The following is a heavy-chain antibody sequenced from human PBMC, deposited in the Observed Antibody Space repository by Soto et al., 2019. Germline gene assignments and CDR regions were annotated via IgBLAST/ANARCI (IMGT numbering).Heavy chain of an antibody. CDR3: AASCVGCGGFNYYGMDV. CDR1: GGSISSGGYY. Sequence: PSVTLSLTCTVSGGSISSGGYYWSWIRQHPGKGLEWIGYIYYSGSTYYNPSLKSRVTISVDTSKNQFSLKLSSVTAADTAVYYCAASCVGCGGFNYYGMDVWGQGTTVTVSS. CDR2: IYYSGST. D-gene: IGHD2-21*01. V-gene: IGHV4-31*03. J-gene: IGHJ6*02.